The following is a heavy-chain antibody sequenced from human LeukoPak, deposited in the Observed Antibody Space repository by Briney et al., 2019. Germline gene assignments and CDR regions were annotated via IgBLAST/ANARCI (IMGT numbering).Heavy chain of an antibody. Sequence: GGSLRLSCAASGFTFGNHVMHWVRQAPGKGLEWVSAIGTAGDTYYPGSVKGRFTISRENAKNSLYLQMNSLRAGDTAVYYCARVRSQYSSSWYWDYWGQGTLVTVSS. CDR1: GFTFGNHV. D-gene: IGHD6-13*01. J-gene: IGHJ4*02. CDR2: IGTAGDT. V-gene: IGHV3-13*01. CDR3: ARVRSQYSSSWYWDY.